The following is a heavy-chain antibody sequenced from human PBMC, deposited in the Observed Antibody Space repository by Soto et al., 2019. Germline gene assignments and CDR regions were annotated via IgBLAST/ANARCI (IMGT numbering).Heavy chain of an antibody. CDR2: INHSGST. V-gene: IGHV4-34*01. J-gene: IGHJ6*03. CDR1: GGSFSGYY. D-gene: IGHD2-21*01. Sequence: SETLSLTCAVYGGSFSGYYWSWIRQSPGKGLEWIGEINHSGSTNYNPSLKSRVTISVDTSKNQFSLKLSSVTAADTAVYYCARVPVIRFGYYYMDVWGKGTTVTVSS. CDR3: ARVPVIRFGYYYMDV.